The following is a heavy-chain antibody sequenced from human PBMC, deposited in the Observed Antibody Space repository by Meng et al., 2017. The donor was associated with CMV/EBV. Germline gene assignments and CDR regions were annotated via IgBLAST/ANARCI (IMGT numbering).Heavy chain of an antibody. CDR2: ITPIFGVA. D-gene: IGHD2-2*01. J-gene: IGHJ4*02. CDR1: GYTFTSYD. CDR3: ATGATTSRFRVDY. Sequence: SVKVSCKASGYTFTSYDINWVRQAPGQGLEWMGGITPIFGVAQYAQNFQGRVTITADEYTNTAYMDVSSLRSEDTAVYYCATGATTSRFRVDYWGQGTLVTVSS. V-gene: IGHV1-69*13.